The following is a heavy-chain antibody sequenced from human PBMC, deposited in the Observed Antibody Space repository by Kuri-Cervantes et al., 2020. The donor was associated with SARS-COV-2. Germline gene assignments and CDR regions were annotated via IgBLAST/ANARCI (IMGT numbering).Heavy chain of an antibody. CDR3: VRGWPGHGWFDP. CDR1: GLTFSNLD. J-gene: IGHJ5*02. V-gene: IGHV3-13*01. Sequence: GGSLRLSCAASGLTFSNLDMHWVRQASGRGLEWVSGIGTAGDTYYPASVQGRFIISRDNAKNSVSLQMNSLRAGDTAVYYCVRGWPGHGWFDPWGQGTLVTVSS. CDR2: IGTAGDT.